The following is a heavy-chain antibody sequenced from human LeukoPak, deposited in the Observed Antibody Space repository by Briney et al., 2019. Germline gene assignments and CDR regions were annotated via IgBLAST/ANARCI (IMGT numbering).Heavy chain of an antibody. V-gene: IGHV1-8*01. D-gene: IGHD3-3*01. CDR1: GYTFTSYD. CDR2: MNPNSGNT. CDR3: ARVHSIVTIFGVVIIRGGFDY. J-gene: IGHJ4*02. Sequence: ASVKVSCKASGYTFTSYDINWVRQATGQGLEWMGWMNPNSGNTDYAQKFQGRVTMARNTSISTAYMELSSLRSEDTAVYYCARVHSIVTIFGVVIIRGGFDYWGQGTLVTVSS.